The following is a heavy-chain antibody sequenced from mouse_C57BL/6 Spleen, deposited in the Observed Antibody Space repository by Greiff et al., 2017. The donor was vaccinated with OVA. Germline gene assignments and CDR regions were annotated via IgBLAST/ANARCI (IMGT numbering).Heavy chain of an antibody. V-gene: IGHV5-4*01. CDR1: GFTFSSYA. CDR3: AREGLYSNAMDY. D-gene: IGHD2-5*01. Sequence: EVQGVESGGGLVKPGGSLKLSCAASGFTFSSYAMSWVRQTPEKRLEWVATISDGGSYTYYPDNVKGRFTISRDNAKNNLYLQMSHLKSEDTAMYYCAREGLYSNAMDYWGQGTSVTVSS. CDR2: ISDGGSYT. J-gene: IGHJ4*01.